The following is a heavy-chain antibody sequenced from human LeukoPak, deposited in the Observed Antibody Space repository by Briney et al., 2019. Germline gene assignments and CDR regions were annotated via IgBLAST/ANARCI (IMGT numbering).Heavy chain of an antibody. CDR3: ARDPYSGGYGAYYYYCMDV. D-gene: IGHD6-19*01. CDR2: IYSGGST. V-gene: IGHV3-53*01. Sequence: GGSLRLSCAASGFTVSSNYMSWVRQAPGKGLEWVSVIYSGGSTYYADSVKGRFTISRDNAENSLYLQMNSLRDEDTAVYYCARDPYSGGYGAYYYYCMDVWGKGTTVTVSS. J-gene: IGHJ6*03. CDR1: GFTVSSNY.